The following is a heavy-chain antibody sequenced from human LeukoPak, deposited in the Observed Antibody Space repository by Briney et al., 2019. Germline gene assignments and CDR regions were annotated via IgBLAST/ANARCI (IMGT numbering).Heavy chain of an antibody. Sequence: GGSLRLSCAASGFTFSDSHIHWVRQASGKGLEWVGHIRSKANNYATAYGASVTGRFTISRDDSKNTAYLQMDSLKTEDTAVYYCSRQVLSVHDYWGQGILVTVSS. CDR2: IRSKANNYAT. D-gene: IGHD4/OR15-4a*01. V-gene: IGHV3-73*01. CDR1: GFTFSDSH. J-gene: IGHJ4*02. CDR3: SRQVLSVHDY.